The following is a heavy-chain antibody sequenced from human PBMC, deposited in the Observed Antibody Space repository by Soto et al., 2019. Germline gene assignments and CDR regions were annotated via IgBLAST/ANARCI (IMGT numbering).Heavy chain of an antibody. Sequence: GGSLGLSCAASGFTFSSYGFHWVRKAPGKGLEWGAVIWNVGRNKYYAESLKGRLTISRDNSKNTLYLQMNSLRAEDTAVYYCARDREIVVVNYYFDYWGQGTLVTVTS. CDR2: IWNVGRNK. V-gene: IGHV3-33*01. D-gene: IGHD3-22*01. CDR3: ARDREIVVVNYYFDY. J-gene: IGHJ4*02. CDR1: GFTFSSYG.